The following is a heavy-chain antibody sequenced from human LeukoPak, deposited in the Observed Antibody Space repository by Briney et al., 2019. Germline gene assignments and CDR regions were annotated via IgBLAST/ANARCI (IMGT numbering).Heavy chain of an antibody. V-gene: IGHV3-48*01. J-gene: IGHJ5*02. CDR2: ISSASNTI. D-gene: IGHD3-10*01. CDR3: ARDGWFGDYNWFDP. Sequence: QPGESLRLSCAASGFTFSSYSMNWVRQAPGKGLEWVSYISSASNTIYYADSVKGRFTISRDNAKNSLYLQMNSLRAEDTAMYYCARDGWFGDYNWFDPRGQGTLVTVSS. CDR1: GFTFSSYS.